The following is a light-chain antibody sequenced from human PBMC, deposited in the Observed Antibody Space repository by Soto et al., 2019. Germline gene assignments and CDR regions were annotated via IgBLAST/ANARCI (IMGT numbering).Light chain of an antibody. Sequence: QSALTQPASVSGSPGQSITISCIGTSSDVGGYNYVSWYQQHPGKAPKFMIYEVSNRPSGVSNRFSGSKSGNTASLTISGLQAEDEADYYCSSYTSRGTWVFGGGTQLTVL. CDR3: SSYTSRGTWV. CDR1: SSDVGGYNY. J-gene: IGLJ3*02. V-gene: IGLV2-14*01. CDR2: EVS.